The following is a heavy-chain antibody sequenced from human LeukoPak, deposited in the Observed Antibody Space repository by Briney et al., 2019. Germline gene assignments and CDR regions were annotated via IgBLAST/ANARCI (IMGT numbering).Heavy chain of an antibody. D-gene: IGHD1-14*01. CDR1: LDSTTSNF. CDR3: AREILGGFNPGAY. J-gene: IGHJ4*02. Sequence: SSETLSLSCTVSLDSTTSNFWSWVRQPPGKGLEWIGEIHRSGSPNYIPSLQSRVTISIDRPRNQIVLELSSVTAADTAVYYCAREILGGFNPGAYWGQGILVTVSS. V-gene: IGHV4-4*08. CDR2: IHRSGSP.